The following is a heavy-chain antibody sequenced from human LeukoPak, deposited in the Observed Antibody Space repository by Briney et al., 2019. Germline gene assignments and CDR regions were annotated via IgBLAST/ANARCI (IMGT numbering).Heavy chain of an antibody. Sequence: GGSLRLSCAASGFTFSSYAMSWVRQAPGKGLEWVSGTSGSGGSTYYADSVKGRFTIARDNSKNTLYPQMNSLRAEDTAVYYCAKDHSWDSWGYVWGKGTTVTVSS. CDR2: TSGSGGST. J-gene: IGHJ6*04. CDR3: AKDHSWDSWGYV. CDR1: GFTFSSYA. V-gene: IGHV3-23*01. D-gene: IGHD7-27*01.